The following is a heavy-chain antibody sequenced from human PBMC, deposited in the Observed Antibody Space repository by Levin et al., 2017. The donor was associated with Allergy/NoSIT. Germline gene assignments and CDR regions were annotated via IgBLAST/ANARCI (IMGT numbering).Heavy chain of an antibody. CDR2: INPNSGGT. V-gene: IGHV1-2*02. CDR3: ARERPYYATNGGMDV. J-gene: IGHJ6*02. Sequence: GGSLRLSCKASGYTFTGYYIHWVRQAPGQGLEWMGWINPNSGGTNYAQKFQGRVTMTRDTSISTAYMELSRLRSDDTGVYFCARERPYYATNGGMDVWGQGTTVTVSS. CDR1: GYTFTGYY. D-gene: IGHD2-8*01.